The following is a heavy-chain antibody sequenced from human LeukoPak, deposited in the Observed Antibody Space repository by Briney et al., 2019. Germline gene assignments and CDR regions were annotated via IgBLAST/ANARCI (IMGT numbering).Heavy chain of an antibody. Sequence: GGSLRLSCAASGFTFSSYSMNWVRQAPGEGLGRVSCISSSSSYIYYADSVKGRFTISRDNAKNSLYLQMNSLRAEDTAVYYCARGRGVRFLEWLSLHYGMDVWGQGTTVTVSS. CDR1: GFTFSSYS. J-gene: IGHJ6*02. CDR2: ISSSSSYI. CDR3: ARGRGVRFLEWLSLHYGMDV. V-gene: IGHV3-21*01. D-gene: IGHD3-3*01.